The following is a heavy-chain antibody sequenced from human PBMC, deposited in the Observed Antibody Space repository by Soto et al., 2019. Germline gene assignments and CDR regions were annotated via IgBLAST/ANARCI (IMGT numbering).Heavy chain of an antibody. CDR3: ARPGRYSSGWTGESDAFDI. D-gene: IGHD6-19*01. V-gene: IGHV1-2*04. Sequence: PRASVKVSCKASGYTFTGYYMHWVRQTPGQGLEWMGWINPNSGGTNYAQKFQGWVTMTRDTSISTAYMELSRLRSDDTAVYYCARPGRYSSGWTGESDAFDIWGQGTMVTVSS. CDR1: GYTFTGYY. J-gene: IGHJ3*02. CDR2: INPNSGGT.